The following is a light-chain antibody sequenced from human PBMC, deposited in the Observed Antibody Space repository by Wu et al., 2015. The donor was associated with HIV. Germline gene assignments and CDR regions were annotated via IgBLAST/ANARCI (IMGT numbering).Light chain of an antibody. V-gene: IGKV3-11*01. J-gene: IGKJ4*01. CDR1: QSVSSY. CDR3: QQRTNWPLT. Sequence: EIVLTQSPATLSLSPGERATLSCRVSQSVSSYLAWYQQKPGQAPRLLIYDASNRATGIPARFSGSGSGTDFTLTISSLEPEDFAVYYCQQRTNWPLTFGGGTKVE. CDR2: DAS.